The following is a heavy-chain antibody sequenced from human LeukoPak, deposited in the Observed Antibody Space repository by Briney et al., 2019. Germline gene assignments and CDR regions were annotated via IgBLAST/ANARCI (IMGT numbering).Heavy chain of an antibody. CDR3: AREVVPAAGFDY. V-gene: IGHV4-31*03. CDR1: GGSISSGGYY. J-gene: IGHJ4*02. D-gene: IGHD2-2*01. CDR2: IYYSGTT. Sequence: SETLSLTCTVSGGSISSGGYYRSWIRQHPGKGLEWVGYIYYSGTTYYNPSLKSRVTMSVDTSKNQFSLKLSSVTAADTAVYYCAREVVPAAGFDYWGQGTLVTVSS.